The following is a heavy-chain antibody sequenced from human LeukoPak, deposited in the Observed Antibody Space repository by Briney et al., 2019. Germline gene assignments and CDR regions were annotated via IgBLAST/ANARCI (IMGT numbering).Heavy chain of an antibody. CDR1: GFTFRSYW. CDR3: AKDLTLYGDFPYFDY. D-gene: IGHD2-21*01. V-gene: IGHV3-74*01. Sequence: GGSLRLSCAASGFTFRSYWMHWVRQAPGKGLVWVSRINSDGSSTSYADSVKGRFTISRDNAKNTLYLQMNSLRAEDTAVYYCAKDLTLYGDFPYFDYWGRGTLVTVSS. CDR2: INSDGSST. J-gene: IGHJ4*02.